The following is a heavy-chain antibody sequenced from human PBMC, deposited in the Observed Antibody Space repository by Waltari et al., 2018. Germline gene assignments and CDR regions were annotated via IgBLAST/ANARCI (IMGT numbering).Heavy chain of an antibody. CDR2: IYHSGST. V-gene: IGHV4-38-2*01. J-gene: IGHJ5*02. CDR1: GSSISSGYY. Sequence: QVQLQESGPGLVKPSETLSLTCAVSGSSISSGYYWGWIRQPPGKGLEWIGSIYHSGSTYYNPSLKSRVTISVDTSKNQFSLKLSSVTAADTAVYYCARSNEGYNWFDPWGQGTLVTVSS. CDR3: ARSNEGYNWFDP. D-gene: IGHD2-8*01.